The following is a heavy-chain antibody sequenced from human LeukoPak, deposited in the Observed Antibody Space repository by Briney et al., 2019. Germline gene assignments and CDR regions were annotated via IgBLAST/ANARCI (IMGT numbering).Heavy chain of an antibody. CDR2: IYYSGST. Sequence: SETLSLTCTVSGGSISSSSYYWGWIRQPPGKGLEWIGSIYYSGSTYYNPSLKSRVTISVDTSKNQFSLKLSSVTAADTAVYYCAREPRRSSSWYYWGQGTLVTVSS. D-gene: IGHD6-13*01. V-gene: IGHV4-39*07. CDR1: GGSISSSSYY. J-gene: IGHJ4*02. CDR3: AREPRRSSSWYY.